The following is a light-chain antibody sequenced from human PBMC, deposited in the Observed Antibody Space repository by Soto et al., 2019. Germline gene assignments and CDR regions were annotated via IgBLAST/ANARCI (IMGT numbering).Light chain of an antibody. CDR3: QQYGSSPRT. CDR1: QSVSSRD. CDR2: GAS. V-gene: IGKV3-20*01. Sequence: EIVLTQSPGSLSLSPGERATLSCRASQSVSSRDLAWYQQKPGQAPRLLIFGASSRATGIPDRFSGSGSGTDFTLTISRLEPEDFAVYYCQQYGSSPRTFGQGPKVDIK. J-gene: IGKJ1*01.